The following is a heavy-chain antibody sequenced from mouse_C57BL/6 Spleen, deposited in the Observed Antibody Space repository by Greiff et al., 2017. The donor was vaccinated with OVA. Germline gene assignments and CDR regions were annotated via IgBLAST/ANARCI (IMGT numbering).Heavy chain of an antibody. V-gene: IGHV1-72*01. CDR1: GYTFTSYW. J-gene: IGHJ2*01. CDR3: ARDGTWGSLVDY. CDR2: IDPNSGGT. D-gene: IGHD6-2*01. Sequence: QVQLQQPGAELVKPGASVKLSCKASGYTFTSYWMHWVKQRPGRGLEWIGRIDPNSGGTTYNEKFKSKATLTVDKPSITAYMQRSSLTSEDSAVYYCARDGTWGSLVDYWGQGTTLTVSS.